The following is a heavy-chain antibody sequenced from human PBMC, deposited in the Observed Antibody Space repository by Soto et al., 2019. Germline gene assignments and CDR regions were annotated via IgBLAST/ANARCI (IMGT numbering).Heavy chain of an antibody. V-gene: IGHV4-39*01. D-gene: IGHD1-20*01. J-gene: IGHJ4*02. CDR1: SGSISVTNVF. CDR3: ARITGRHLDY. CDR2: IDYSGTA. Sequence: SETLSLTCTVSSGSISVTNVFWGWVRQPPGKGLEWIGNIDYSGTAYFSPSLATRVTFHVDTSKNQFPLTLYSVTAADTAVYYCARITGRHLDYWGQGILVTVSS.